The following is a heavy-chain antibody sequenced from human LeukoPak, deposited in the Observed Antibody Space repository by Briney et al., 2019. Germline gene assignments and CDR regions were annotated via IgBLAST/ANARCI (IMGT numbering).Heavy chain of an antibody. CDR1: GFTFSSYA. CDR2: ISYDGSNK. J-gene: IGHJ3*02. Sequence: GSLRLSCAASGFTFSSYAMHWVRQAPGKGLEWVAVISYDGSNKYYADSVKGRFTISRDNSKNTLYLQMNSLRAEDTAVYYCARVAGAFDIWGQGTMVTVSS. CDR3: ARVAGAFDI. V-gene: IGHV3-30-3*01.